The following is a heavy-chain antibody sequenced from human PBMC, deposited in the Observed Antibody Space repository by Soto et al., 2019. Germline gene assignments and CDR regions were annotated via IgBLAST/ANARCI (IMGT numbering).Heavy chain of an antibody. CDR1: GFTFSSYA. Sequence: PGGSLRLSCAASGFTFSSYAMSWVRQAPGKGLEWVSAISGSGGSTYYADSVKGRFTISRDNSKNTLYLQMNSLRAEDTAVYYFAKAGGSGSYYNGYFNYWGQGTLVTVSS. V-gene: IGHV3-23*01. CDR2: ISGSGGST. CDR3: AKAGGSGSYYNGYFNY. D-gene: IGHD3-10*01. J-gene: IGHJ4*02.